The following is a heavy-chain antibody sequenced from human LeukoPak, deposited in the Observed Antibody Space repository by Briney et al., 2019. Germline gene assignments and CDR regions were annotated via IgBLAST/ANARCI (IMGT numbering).Heavy chain of an antibody. V-gene: IGHV3-23*01. D-gene: IGHD2-2*01. CDR3: ATYCTSTTCYAADDF. CDR2: ISGSGGTT. J-gene: IGHJ4*02. CDR1: GFTFSNYA. Sequence: GGSLRLSCAASGFTFSNYAMSWVRQAPGKGLESVPAISGSGGTTYYADSVKGRFTISRDNSKNTLYLQMNSLRAEDTAVYYCATYCTSTTCYAADDFWGQGTLVTVSS.